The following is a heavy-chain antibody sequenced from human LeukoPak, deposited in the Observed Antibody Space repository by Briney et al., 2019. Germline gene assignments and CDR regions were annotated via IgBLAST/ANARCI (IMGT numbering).Heavy chain of an antibody. D-gene: IGHD6-19*01. V-gene: IGHV4-34*01. CDR3: ARGYRDSSEENDYFDY. J-gene: IGHJ4*02. CDR2: INHSGST. CDR1: GGSFSGYY. Sequence: SETLSLTCAVYGGSFSGYYWSWIRQPTGKGLEWIGEINHSGSTNYNPSPKSRVTISVDTSKNQFSLKLSSVTAADTAVYYCARGYRDSSEENDYFDYWGQGTLVTVSS.